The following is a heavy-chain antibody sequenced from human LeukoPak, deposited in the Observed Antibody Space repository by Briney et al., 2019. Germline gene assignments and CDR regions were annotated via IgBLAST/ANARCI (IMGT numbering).Heavy chain of an antibody. J-gene: IGHJ4*02. D-gene: IGHD1-20*01. CDR2: INTYNGIT. Sequence: ASVKVSCKASGYTLTSYGISWVRQAPGQGLEWMGWINTYNGITDYEQKFQGRINMTTDTSTNTAYMDLRSLRPDDTAMYYCTRVSLSGTSTRDYWGQGALVTVSS. V-gene: IGHV1-18*01. CDR3: TRVSLSGTSTRDY. CDR1: GYTLTSYG.